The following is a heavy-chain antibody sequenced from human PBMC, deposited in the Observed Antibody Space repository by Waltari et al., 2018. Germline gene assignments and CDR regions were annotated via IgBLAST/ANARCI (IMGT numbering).Heavy chain of an antibody. J-gene: IGHJ3*02. CDR3: ARDQAWGSYQDHDAFDI. CDR1: GGSISSYY. CDR2: IYTSGST. Sequence: QVQLQESGPGLVKPSETLSLTCTVSGGSISSYYWSWIRQPAGKGLEWIGRIYTSGSTNYNPSLKSRVTMSVDTSKNQFSLKLSSVTAADTAVYYCARDQAWGSYQDHDAFDIWGQGTMVTVSS. V-gene: IGHV4-4*07. D-gene: IGHD1-26*01.